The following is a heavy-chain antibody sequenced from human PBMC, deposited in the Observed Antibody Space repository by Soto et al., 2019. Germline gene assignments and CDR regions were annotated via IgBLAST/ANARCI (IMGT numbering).Heavy chain of an antibody. D-gene: IGHD6-19*01. Sequence: GGLLGLCCASAGFTFSNSWVCLVREAPEKGVGWGGRINNKTDGVAADYVAPVKGRFTISRDDSKNMLYLQMNSLKTEDTAVYYRTTNCSGMPNCFDPSGQRTLDTVSS. V-gene: IGHV3-15*01. CDR1: GFTFSNSW. CDR2: INNKTDGVAA. J-gene: IGHJ5*02. CDR3: TTNCSGMPNCFDP.